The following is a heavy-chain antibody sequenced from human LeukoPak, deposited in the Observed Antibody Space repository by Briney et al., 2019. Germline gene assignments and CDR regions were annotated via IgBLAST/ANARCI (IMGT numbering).Heavy chain of an antibody. V-gene: IGHV1-69*05. Sequence: SVKVSCKASGGIVTTYSLTWVRQAPGQGLEWMRGIIPMFGTPNYAQKFQGRVTITTDDSTSTAYLELSSLRSEDTAVYYCARGRSGTKSRGSDYWGQGTLVTVSS. CDR2: IIPMFGTP. CDR1: GGIVTTYS. J-gene: IGHJ4*02. D-gene: IGHD2-8*01. CDR3: ARGRSGTKSRGSDY.